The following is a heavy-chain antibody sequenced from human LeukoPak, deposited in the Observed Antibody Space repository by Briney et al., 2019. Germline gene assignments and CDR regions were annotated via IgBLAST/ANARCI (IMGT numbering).Heavy chain of an antibody. Sequence: GGSLRLSCAASGFTFSIYSMNWVRQAPGKGLEWLSSITSSSNYIYYADSVKGRFTISRDNVQNTLYLQMNSLRAEDTAMYYCARDRGYFDNWGQGTLVTVSS. CDR2: ITSSSNYI. J-gene: IGHJ4*02. CDR3: ARDRGYFDN. CDR1: GFTFSIYS. V-gene: IGHV3-21*01.